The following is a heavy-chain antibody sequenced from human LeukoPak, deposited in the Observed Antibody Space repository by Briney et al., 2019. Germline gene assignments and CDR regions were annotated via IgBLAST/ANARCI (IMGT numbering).Heavy chain of an antibody. CDR2: IIPILGIA. J-gene: IGHJ3*02. Sequence: VASVKVSCKASGGTFSSYAISWVRQAPGQGLEWMGRIIPILGIANYAQKFQGRVTITADKSTSTAHMELSSLRSEDTAVYYCARVRDGHAFDIWGQGTMVTVSS. CDR3: ARVRDGHAFDI. V-gene: IGHV1-69*04. D-gene: IGHD5-24*01. CDR1: GGTFSSYA.